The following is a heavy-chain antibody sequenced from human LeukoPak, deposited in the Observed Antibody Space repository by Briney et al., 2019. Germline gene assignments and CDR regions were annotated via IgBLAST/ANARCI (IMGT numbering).Heavy chain of an antibody. D-gene: IGHD5-18*01. CDR3: ARLKRGWIQLWVVSGPFDY. J-gene: IGHJ4*02. V-gene: IGHV5-51*01. CDR2: IYPGDSDS. Sequence: GESLKISCKGSGYSFTSYWIGWVRQMPGKGLEWMGIIYPGDSDSRYSPSFQGQVTISADKSISTAYLQWSSLKASDTAMYYCARLKRGWIQLWVVSGPFDYRGQGTLVTVSS. CDR1: GYSFTSYW.